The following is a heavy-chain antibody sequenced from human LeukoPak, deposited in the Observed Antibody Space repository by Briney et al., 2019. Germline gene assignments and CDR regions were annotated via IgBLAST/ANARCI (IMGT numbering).Heavy chain of an antibody. Sequence: PSETLSLTCTVSGGSISSYYWSWIRQPPGKGLEWIGYIYYSGSTNYNPSLKSRVIISVDTSKNQFSLKLSSVAAADTALYYCARSRTTMVRGSPNWSFDYWGQGTLVTVSS. CDR3: ARSRTTMVRGSPNWSFDY. CDR2: IYYSGST. J-gene: IGHJ4*02. D-gene: IGHD3-10*01. CDR1: GGSISSYY. V-gene: IGHV4-59*01.